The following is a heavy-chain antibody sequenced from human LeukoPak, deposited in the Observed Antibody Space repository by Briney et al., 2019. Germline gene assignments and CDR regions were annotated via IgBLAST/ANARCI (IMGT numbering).Heavy chain of an antibody. CDR1: GGSFSGYY. V-gene: IGHV4-34*01. CDR3: ARGRAAGHVLNL. D-gene: IGHD6-13*01. CDR2: INHSGST. J-gene: IGHJ4*02. Sequence: PSETLSLTCAVYGGSFSGYYWSWIRQPPGKGLEWIGEINHSGSTNYNPSLKSRVTISVDTSKNQFSLKLSSVTAADTAVYYCARGRAAGHVLNLWGQGTLVTVSS.